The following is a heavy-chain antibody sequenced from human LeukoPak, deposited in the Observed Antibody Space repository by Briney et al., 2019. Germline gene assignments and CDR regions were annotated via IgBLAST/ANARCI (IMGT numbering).Heavy chain of an antibody. CDR1: GFTFSSYG. CDR2: IRYDGSNK. CDR3: ARDATTEPGTVYMDV. D-gene: IGHD6-13*01. V-gene: IGHV3-30*02. J-gene: IGHJ6*03. Sequence: PGGSLRLSCAASGFTFSSYGMHWVRQAPGKGLEWVAFIRYDGSNKYYADSVKGRFTISRDNAKNSLYLQMNSPRAEDTALYFCARDATTEPGTVYMDVWGKGTTVTISS.